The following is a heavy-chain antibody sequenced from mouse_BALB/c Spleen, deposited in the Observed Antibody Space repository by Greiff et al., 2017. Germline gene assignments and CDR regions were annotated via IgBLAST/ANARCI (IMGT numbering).Heavy chain of an antibody. J-gene: IGHJ4*01. CDR3: ASLYDGYYVDY. CDR1: GYSITSGYY. CDR2: ISYDGSN. V-gene: IGHV3-6*02. Sequence: VQLQQSGPGLVKPSQSLSLTCSVTGYSITSGYYWNWIRQFPGNKLEWMGYISYDGSNNYNPSLKNRISITRDTSKNQFFLKLNSVTTEDTATYYCASLYDGYYVDYWGQGTSVTVSS. D-gene: IGHD2-3*01.